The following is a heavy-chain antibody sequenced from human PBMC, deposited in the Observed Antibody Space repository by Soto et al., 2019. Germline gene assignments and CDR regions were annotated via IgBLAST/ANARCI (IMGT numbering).Heavy chain of an antibody. Sequence: GGSLRLSCEASGFIFSDFGMHWVRQAPGKGLEWVAVISYDGNNKYYAQSVKGRFTISRDNSKNTLFLNMDSLRPEDTAVYHCVREALEGAPFDYWGQGTLVT. CDR2: ISYDGNNK. CDR1: GFIFSDFG. J-gene: IGHJ4*02. V-gene: IGHV3-30*03. CDR3: VREALEGAPFDY. D-gene: IGHD1-26*01.